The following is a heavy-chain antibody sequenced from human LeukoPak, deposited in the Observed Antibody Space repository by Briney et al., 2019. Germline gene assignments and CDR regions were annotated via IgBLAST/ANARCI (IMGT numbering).Heavy chain of an antibody. J-gene: IGHJ5*02. Sequence: ASVKVSCKASGYTFTGYYMHWVRQAPGQGLEWMGWINPNSGGTNYAQKFQGRVTMTRDTSINTAYMELSRLRSDDAAVYYCARDYYGSGSYYNRWGQGTLVTVSS. CDR2: INPNSGGT. CDR1: GYTFTGYY. CDR3: ARDYYGSGSYYNR. D-gene: IGHD3-10*01. V-gene: IGHV1-2*02.